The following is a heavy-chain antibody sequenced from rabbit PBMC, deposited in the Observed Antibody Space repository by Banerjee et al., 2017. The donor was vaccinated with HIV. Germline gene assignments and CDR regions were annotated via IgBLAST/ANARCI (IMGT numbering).Heavy chain of an antibody. J-gene: IGHJ4*01. CDR1: GIDFSSYYY. D-gene: IGHD6-1*01. V-gene: IGHV1S45*01. Sequence: QEQLEESGGGLVKPGGTLTLTCKASGIDFSSYYYMCWVRQAPGKGLEWIACIYADGSGSTCYASWAKGRFTISKTSSTTVTLQMTSLTAADTATYFCARDKGGSAGDAYNLWGPGTLVTVS. CDR2: IYADGSGST. CDR3: ARDKGGSAGDAYNL.